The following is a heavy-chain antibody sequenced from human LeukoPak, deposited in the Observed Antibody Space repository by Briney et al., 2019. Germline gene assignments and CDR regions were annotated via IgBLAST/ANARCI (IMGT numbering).Heavy chain of an antibody. CDR3: ARDHPGYSGSYYS. CDR1: GFTVSSNY. V-gene: IGHV3-53*01. D-gene: IGHD1-26*01. Sequence: PGGSLRLSCAASGFTVSSNYMSWVRQAPGKGLEWVSVIYSGGSTYCADSVKGRFTISRDNSKNTLYLQMNSLRAEDTAVCYCARDHPGYSGSYYSWGQGTLVTVSS. CDR2: IYSGGST. J-gene: IGHJ4*02.